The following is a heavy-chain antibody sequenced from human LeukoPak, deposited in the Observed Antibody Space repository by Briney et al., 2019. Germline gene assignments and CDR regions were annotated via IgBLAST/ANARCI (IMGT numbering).Heavy chain of an antibody. D-gene: IGHD5-18*01. CDR3: ARDLTVDTPMKRYGWFDP. CDR2: ISAYNGNT. CDR1: GYTFTSYG. J-gene: IGHJ5*02. Sequence: ASVKVSCKASGYTFTSYGISWVRQAPGQGLEWMGWISAYNGNTNYAQKLQGRVTMTRDTSTSTVYMELSSLRSEDTAVYYCARDLTVDTPMKRYGWFDPWGQGTLVTVSS. V-gene: IGHV1-18*01.